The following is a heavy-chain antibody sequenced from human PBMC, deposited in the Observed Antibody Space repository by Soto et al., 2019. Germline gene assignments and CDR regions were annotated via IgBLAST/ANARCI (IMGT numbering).Heavy chain of an antibody. J-gene: IGHJ6*02. CDR2: IIPIFGTA. V-gene: IGHV1-69*13. CDR3: VRALKSSSSHYYYYYGMDV. Sequence: GASVKVSCKASGGTFSSYAISWVRQAPGQGLEWMGGIIPIFGTANYAQKFQGRVTITADESTSTAYMELSSLRSEDTAVYYCVRALKSSSSHYYYYYGMDVWGQGTTVTVSS. D-gene: IGHD6-6*01. CDR1: GGTFSSYA.